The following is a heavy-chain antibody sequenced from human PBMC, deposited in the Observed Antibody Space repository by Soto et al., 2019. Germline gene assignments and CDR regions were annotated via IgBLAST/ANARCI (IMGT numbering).Heavy chain of an antibody. D-gene: IGHD2-2*01. CDR1: GGSISGYY. CDR3: ARLACGTTRCFSYFDY. Sequence: TLSLTCTVSGGSISGYYWTWIRQPPGKGLEWIGYIYSSGNTNYNPSLRSRVTISVGTSKNQFSLKLSSVTAADTAVYYCARLACGTTRCFSYFDYWGQGALVTVSS. J-gene: IGHJ4*02. V-gene: IGHV4-59*08. CDR2: IYSSGNT.